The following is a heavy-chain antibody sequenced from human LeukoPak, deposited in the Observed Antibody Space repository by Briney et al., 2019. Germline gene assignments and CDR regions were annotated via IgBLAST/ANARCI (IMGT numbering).Heavy chain of an antibody. CDR1: GGSINSYY. V-gene: IGHV4-59*01. CDR3: ARGTEGSAWLLQH. CDR2: TPNSGST. D-gene: IGHD6-25*01. J-gene: IGHJ1*01. Sequence: SETLSLTCTVSGGSINSYYWSWIRQPPGKGLEWIGYTPNSGSTDYNPSLKSRVTISVDTSKNQFSLDLNSVTAADTAVYYCARGTEGSAWLLQHWGQGTMVTVSS.